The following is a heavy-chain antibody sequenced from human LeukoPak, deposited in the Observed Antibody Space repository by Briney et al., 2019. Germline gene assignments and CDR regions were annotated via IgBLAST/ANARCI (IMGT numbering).Heavy chain of an antibody. V-gene: IGHV1-2*02. CDR3: ARGQVGYSYGHALYYFDY. J-gene: IGHJ4*02. CDR2: INPNSGST. Sequence: AASVKVSCKASGYTFTGYYMHWVRQAPGQGLEWMGWINPNSGSTNYAQKLQGRVTMTRDTSISTAYMELSRLRSDDTAVYYCARGQVGYSYGHALYYFDYWGQGTLVTVSS. CDR1: GYTFTGYY. D-gene: IGHD5-18*01.